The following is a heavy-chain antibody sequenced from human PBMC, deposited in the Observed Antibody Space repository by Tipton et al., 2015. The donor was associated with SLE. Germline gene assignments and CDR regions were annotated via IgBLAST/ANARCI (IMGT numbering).Heavy chain of an antibody. CDR2: MNPNSGDT. Sequence: VQLVQSGAEVKRPGASVKVSCKASGYTFTSFDIHWVRQATGQGLEYMGWMNPNSGDTGYAPKFQGRVTMTRSTSVSTAYMELSSLRSEDTAIYFCARGSPFSVNSRDIGWLRWGQGTLVTVSS. CDR1: GYTFTSFD. V-gene: IGHV1-8*01. D-gene: IGHD2/OR15-2a*01. CDR3: ARGSPFSVNSRDIGWLR. J-gene: IGHJ4*02.